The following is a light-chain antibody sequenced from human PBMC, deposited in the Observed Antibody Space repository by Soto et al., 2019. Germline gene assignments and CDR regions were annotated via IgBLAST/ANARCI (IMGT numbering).Light chain of an antibody. J-gene: IGKJ1*01. CDR1: QSVSSK. CDR2: GSY. CDR3: QKYNNWPLT. Sequence: EIVMTQSPATLSLSPGERATLSCRASQSVSSKLAWFQQKPGQAPRLLIYGSYTRATGIPARFSGSGSGTEFTPTISSLQSEDFAVYYCQKYNNWPLTFGQGTKVQIK. V-gene: IGKV3D-15*01.